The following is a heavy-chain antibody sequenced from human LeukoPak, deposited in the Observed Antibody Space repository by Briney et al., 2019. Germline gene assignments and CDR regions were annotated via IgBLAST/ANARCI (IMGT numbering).Heavy chain of an antibody. V-gene: IGHV3-30*02. Sequence: GGSLRLSCAASGFTFSSYGMHWVRQAPGKGLEWVAFIRYDGSNKYYADSVKGRFTISRDNSKNTLYLQMNSLRAEDTAVYYCAKGDPASDIVVAVAAGFDYWGQGTLVTVSS. D-gene: IGHD2-15*01. J-gene: IGHJ4*02. CDR2: IRYDGSNK. CDR3: AKGDPASDIVVAVAAGFDY. CDR1: GFTFSSYG.